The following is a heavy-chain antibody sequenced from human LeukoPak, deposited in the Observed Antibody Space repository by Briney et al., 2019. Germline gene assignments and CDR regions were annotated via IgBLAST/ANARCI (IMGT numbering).Heavy chain of an antibody. CDR2: ISFDGSKK. Sequence: PGGSLRLSCEASGFTFSSYGMHRVRQAPGKGLEWVAVISFDGSKKYYADSVKGRFTISRDNSKNTLYLQMNSLRAEDTAVYYCAKDLGGYCSSTSCRDMNWFDPWGQGTLVTVFS. D-gene: IGHD2-2*01. J-gene: IGHJ5*02. V-gene: IGHV3-30*18. CDR1: GFTFSSYG. CDR3: AKDLGGYCSSTSCRDMNWFDP.